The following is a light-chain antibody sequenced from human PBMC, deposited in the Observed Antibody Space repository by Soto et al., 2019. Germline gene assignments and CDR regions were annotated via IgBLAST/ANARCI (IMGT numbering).Light chain of an antibody. V-gene: IGLV2-14*01. J-gene: IGLJ1*01. CDR2: EVS. Sequence: QSALTQPASVSGSPGQSITISCTGTSSDVGGDKYVSWYQQHPGKAPKLMIYEVSGRPSGISYRFSGSKSGNTASLTISGLQAEDEADYYCSSYASSSTLVFVTGTKLTVL. CDR3: SSYASSSTLV. CDR1: SSDVGGDKY.